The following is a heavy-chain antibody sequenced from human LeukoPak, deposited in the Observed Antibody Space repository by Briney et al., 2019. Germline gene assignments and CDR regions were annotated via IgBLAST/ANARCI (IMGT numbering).Heavy chain of an antibody. V-gene: IGHV3-48*01. D-gene: IGHD3-22*01. CDR3: ARKSGSSGYPFDY. Sequence: GGSLRLSCAASGFTVSSNYMSWVRQAPGKGLEWVSYITSSSNTVHYADAVKGRFAISRDNAKNSLYLQMNSLRAEDTAVYYCARKSGSSGYPFDYWGQGTLVTVSS. CDR2: ITSSSNTV. CDR1: GFTVSSNY. J-gene: IGHJ4*02.